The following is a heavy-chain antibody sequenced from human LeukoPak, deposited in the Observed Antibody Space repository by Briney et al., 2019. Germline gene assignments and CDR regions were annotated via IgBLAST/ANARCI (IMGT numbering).Heavy chain of an antibody. Sequence: GRSLRLSCAASGFTFSSYGMHWVRQAPGKGLEWVAVISYDGSNKYYADSVKGRFTISRDNSKNTLYLQMNSLRAEDTAVYYCAKDWDSSSWSDYWGQGTLVTVSS. CDR2: ISYDGSNK. CDR1: GFTFSSYG. D-gene: IGHD6-13*01. CDR3: AKDWDSSSWSDY. J-gene: IGHJ4*02. V-gene: IGHV3-30*18.